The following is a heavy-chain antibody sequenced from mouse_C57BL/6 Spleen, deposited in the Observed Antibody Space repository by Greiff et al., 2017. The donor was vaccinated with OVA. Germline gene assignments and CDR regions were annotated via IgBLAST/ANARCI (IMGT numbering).Heavy chain of an antibody. Sequence: VQLQQPGAELVKPGASVKLSCKASGYTFTSYWMHWVKQRPGQGLEWIGMIHPDSGSTNYNEKFKSKATLTVDKSSSTAYMQLSSLTSEDSAVYYCARKFITTVAYYAMDYWGQGTSVTVSS. V-gene: IGHV1-64*01. D-gene: IGHD1-1*01. CDR1: GYTFTSYW. CDR2: IHPDSGST. J-gene: IGHJ4*01. CDR3: ARKFITTVAYYAMDY.